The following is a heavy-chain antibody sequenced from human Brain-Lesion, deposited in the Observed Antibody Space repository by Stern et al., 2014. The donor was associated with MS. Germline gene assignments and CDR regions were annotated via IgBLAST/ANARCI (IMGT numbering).Heavy chain of an antibody. J-gene: IGHJ5*02. D-gene: IGHD2-2*01. Sequence: QVQLQESGSGLVKPAQTLSLTCSVSGYSITSAAFSWTWIRQAPGKGLEWIGYMHYGGSPLYHPALRSLVNISVDTSKNQFPRRRNPVTAADTAVYYCARGRSRVHPPLDPGGQGTLVTVSS. CDR3: ARGRSRVHPPLDP. V-gene: IGHV4-30-2*01. CDR2: MHYGGSP. CDR1: GYSITSAAFS.